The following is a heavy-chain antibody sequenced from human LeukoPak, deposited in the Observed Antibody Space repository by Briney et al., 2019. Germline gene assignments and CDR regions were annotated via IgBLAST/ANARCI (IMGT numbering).Heavy chain of an antibody. CDR2: ISYDGSNK. CDR1: GFTFSSYA. Sequence: XXRLSCAASGFTFSSYAMHWVRQAPGKGLEGGAVISYDGSNKYYADSVKGRFTISRDNSKNTLYLQMNSLRAEDTAVYYCARRESSSLAPLVDYWGQGTLVTVSS. J-gene: IGHJ4*02. D-gene: IGHD6-6*01. V-gene: IGHV3-30-3*01. CDR3: ARRESSSLAPLVDY.